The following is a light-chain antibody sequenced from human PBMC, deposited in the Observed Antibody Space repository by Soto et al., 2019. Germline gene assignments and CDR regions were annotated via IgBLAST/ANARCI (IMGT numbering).Light chain of an antibody. Sequence: TVITQSPATLYLSPGERATLSCRASQSVSVYLAWYQQKPGQAPRLLIYDTSNRAAGDPARFSDSGSGTDFTLTISSLEPEDFAVYYCQQRRYWPLAFGGGTKEDIK. J-gene: IGKJ4*01. V-gene: IGKV3-11*01. CDR3: QQRRYWPLA. CDR2: DTS. CDR1: QSVSVY.